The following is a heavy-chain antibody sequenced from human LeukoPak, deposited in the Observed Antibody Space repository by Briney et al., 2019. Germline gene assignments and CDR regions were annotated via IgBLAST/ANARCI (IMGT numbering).Heavy chain of an antibody. J-gene: IGHJ4*02. CDR2: TYYRSKWYN. Sequence: SQTLSLTCAISGDRVSNNSAAWNWIRQSPSRGLEWLGRTYYRSKWYNEYAVSVKSRITINLDTSKNQFSLQLNSVTPEDTAAYYCARGYSFDCWGQGTLVTVSS. V-gene: IGHV6-1*01. CDR3: ARGYSFDC. CDR1: GDRVSNNSAA.